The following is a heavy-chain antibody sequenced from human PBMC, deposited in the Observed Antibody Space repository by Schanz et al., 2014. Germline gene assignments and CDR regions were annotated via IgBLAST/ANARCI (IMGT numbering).Heavy chain of an antibody. D-gene: IGHD3-22*01. J-gene: IGHJ6*02. CDR3: AKIRYDSSGYYLPYYGMDV. V-gene: IGHV3-21*06. CDR2: LSFDSRHI. CDR1: GFSFDSYN. Sequence: EVQLVESGGGLVKPGGSLRLSCTASGFSFDSYNMNWVRQSPGKGLEWVAFLSFDSRHIYYADSVKGRFTISRDNAKSYLHLQMNSRRADDTAVYYCAKIRYDSSGYYLPYYGMDVWGQGTTVIVSS.